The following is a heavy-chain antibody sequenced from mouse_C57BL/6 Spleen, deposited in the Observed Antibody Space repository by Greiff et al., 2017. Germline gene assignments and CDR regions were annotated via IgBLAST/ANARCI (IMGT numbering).Heavy chain of an antibody. CDR3: ASYYYGSSYPYYFDY. D-gene: IGHD1-1*01. J-gene: IGHJ2*01. Sequence: VKLQESGPELVKPGASVKISCKASGYAFSSSWMNWVKQRPGKGLEWIGRIYPGDGDTNYNGKFKGKATMTADKSSSTAYMQLSSLTSEDSAVYFCASYYYGSSYPYYFDYWGQGTTLTVSS. CDR2: IYPGDGDT. V-gene: IGHV1-82*01. CDR1: GYAFSSSW.